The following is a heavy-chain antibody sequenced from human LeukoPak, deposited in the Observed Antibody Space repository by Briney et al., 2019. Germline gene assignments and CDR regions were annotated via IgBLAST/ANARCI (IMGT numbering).Heavy chain of an antibody. CDR2: IYPDDADS. CDR1: GDSSDSYW. V-gene: IGHV5-51*01. Sequence: GESLKISCRASGDSSDSYWIGCWVRKPASGRQGMVVIYPDDADSKYSPYFQGQVAISAEKSISTAYLQWGSLKASESGMYYCARRSFWSGYYYGFGSWGQGTQVTVSS. J-gene: IGHJ5*01. D-gene: IGHD3-3*01. CDR3: ARRSFWSGYYYGFGS.